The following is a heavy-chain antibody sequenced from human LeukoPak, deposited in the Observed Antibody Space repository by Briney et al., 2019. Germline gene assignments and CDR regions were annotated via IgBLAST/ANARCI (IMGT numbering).Heavy chain of an antibody. D-gene: IGHD3-16*02. CDR3: ARSVIRSPFDP. CDR1: GGSISSYY. V-gene: IGHV4-59*08. J-gene: IGHJ5*02. CDR2: IYYSGST. Sequence: SETLSLTCTVSGGSISSYYWSWIRQPPGKGLEWIGYIYYSGSTNYNPSLKSRVTISVDTSKNQFSLKLSSVTAADTAVYYCARSVIRSPFDPWGQGTLVTVSS.